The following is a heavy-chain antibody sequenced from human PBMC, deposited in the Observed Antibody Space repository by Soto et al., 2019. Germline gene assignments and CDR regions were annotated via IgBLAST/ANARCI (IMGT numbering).Heavy chain of an antibody. J-gene: IGHJ6*02. D-gene: IGHD2-15*01. V-gene: IGHV1-8*01. CDR1: GYNFTDYD. Sequence: ASVEVSCKTSGYNFTDYDIHWVRQAAGQGLEWMGWSNPGNNHHVYTQKFRGRVTVSTDTSITTTYMELSSLTSDATAVYYCARGGVAQDYYFGMDVWGEET. CDR3: ARGGVAQDYYFGMDV. CDR2: SNPGNNHH.